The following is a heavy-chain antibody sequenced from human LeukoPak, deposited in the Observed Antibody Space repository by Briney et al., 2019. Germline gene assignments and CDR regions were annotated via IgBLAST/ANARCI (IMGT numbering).Heavy chain of an antibody. CDR1: GGSISSSSYY. Sequence: PSETLSLTCTVSGGSISSSSYYWGWIRQPPGKGLEWIGSIYYSGSTYYNPSLKSRVTISVDTSKNQFSLKLSSVTAADTAVYYCARDRRRFGEPPTGHYYGMDVWGQGTTVTVSS. V-gene: IGHV4-39*07. CDR2: IYYSGST. D-gene: IGHD3-10*01. CDR3: ARDRRRFGEPPTGHYYGMDV. J-gene: IGHJ6*02.